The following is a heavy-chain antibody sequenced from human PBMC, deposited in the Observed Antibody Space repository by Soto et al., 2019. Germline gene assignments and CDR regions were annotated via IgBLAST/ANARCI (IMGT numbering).Heavy chain of an antibody. CDR2: ISYDGSNK. D-gene: IGHD1-7*01. Sequence: GGSLRLSCAASGFTFSSYAMHWVRQAPGKGLEWVAVISYDGSNKYYADSVKGRFTITRDNSKNTLYMQMNSLRAEDTAVYYCARDGISITGTYYYYGMDVWGQGTTVTVSS. J-gene: IGHJ6*02. CDR3: ARDGISITGTYYYYGMDV. V-gene: IGHV3-30-3*01. CDR1: GFTFSSYA.